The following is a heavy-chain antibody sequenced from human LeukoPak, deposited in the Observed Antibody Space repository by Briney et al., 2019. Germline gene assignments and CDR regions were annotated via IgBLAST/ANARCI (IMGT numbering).Heavy chain of an antibody. V-gene: IGHV4-59*01. CDR3: AGMVGRGYSGYDDLENYFDH. CDR1: GRSISSYY. CDR2: IYYSGST. D-gene: IGHD5-12*01. J-gene: IGHJ4*02. Sequence: SETLSLTCTVSGRSISSYYWSWIRQPPGKGLEWIGYIYYSGSTNYNPSLKSRVTISVDTSKNQFSLKLSSVTAADTAVYYCAGMVGRGYSGYDDLENYFDHWGQGTLVTVSS.